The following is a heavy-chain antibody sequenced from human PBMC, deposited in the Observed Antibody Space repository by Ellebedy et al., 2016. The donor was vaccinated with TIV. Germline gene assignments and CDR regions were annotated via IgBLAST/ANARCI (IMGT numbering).Heavy chain of an antibody. V-gene: IGHV3-23*01. J-gene: IGHJ4*02. CDR1: GFTFSSFA. CDR3: AKGTSSGFNYDRVGFEY. CDR2: ISGGGDST. Sequence: GESLKISCAASGFTFSSFAMHWVRQAPGKGLEWLSVISGGGDSTYHAGSVKGRSTITRDNSTNTLYLQMDRLRAEDTAVYYCAKGTSSGFNYDRVGFEYWGQGALVTVSS. D-gene: IGHD3-22*01.